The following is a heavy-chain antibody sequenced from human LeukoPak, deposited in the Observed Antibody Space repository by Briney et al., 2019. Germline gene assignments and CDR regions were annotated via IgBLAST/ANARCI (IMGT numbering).Heavy chain of an antibody. J-gene: IGHJ4*02. CDR1: GFSSNTYI. CDR2: INSGSSIT. D-gene: IGHD5-18*01. V-gene: IGHV3-48*01. Sequence: PGGSLRLSCTASGFSSNTYIMNWVRQAPGKGLEWISYINSGSSITQYADSVTGRFTISRDNARNSLYLQMNSLRAEDTAVYFCARSRYDSYGYFFCDYWGQGTLVTVSS. CDR3: ARSRYDSYGYFFCDY.